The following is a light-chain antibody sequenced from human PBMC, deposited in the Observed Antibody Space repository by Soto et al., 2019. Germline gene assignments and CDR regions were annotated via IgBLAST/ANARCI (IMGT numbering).Light chain of an antibody. V-gene: IGKV3-20*01. J-gene: IGKJ4*01. CDR2: GAS. CDR3: QQYGRARLT. Sequence: IVLTQSPGTLSLSPGERATLSRRASQSVTSYLAWYQQKPGQAPRLLIYGASFRATDVPDRFTAGGSGTDFTLTISRLEPEDYAVYYCQQYGRARLTFGGGTKV. CDR1: QSVTSY.